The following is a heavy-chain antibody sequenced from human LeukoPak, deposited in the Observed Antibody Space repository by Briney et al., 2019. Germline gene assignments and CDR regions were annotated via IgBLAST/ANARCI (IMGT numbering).Heavy chain of an antibody. CDR3: ARGPILLWIHNGMDV. V-gene: IGHV3-49*04. Sequence: GGSLRLSCTGYGFIFGDHAMSWVRQAPGKGLEWVGFIRSRAYGGTTEYAASVKGRFTISREYSKGIAYLEMNSLETEDTALSYCARGPILLWIHNGMDVWGQGTTVTVSS. CDR2: IRSRAYGGTT. CDR1: GFIFGDHA. D-gene: IGHD5-18*01. J-gene: IGHJ6*02.